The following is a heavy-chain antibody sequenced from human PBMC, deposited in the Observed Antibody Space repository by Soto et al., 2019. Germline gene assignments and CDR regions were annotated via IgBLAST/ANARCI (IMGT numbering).Heavy chain of an antibody. V-gene: IGHV1-18*01. CDR1: GYTFTSYG. CDR2: ISAYSGNT. CDR3: ARDQGVDYYGSGSYFDY. J-gene: IGHJ4*02. D-gene: IGHD3-10*01. Sequence: ASVKVSCKASGYTFTSYGISWVRQAPGQGLEWMGWISAYSGNTNYAQKLQGRVTMTTDTSTSTVYMELRSLRSDDTAVYYCARDQGVDYYGSGSYFDYWGQGTLVTVSS.